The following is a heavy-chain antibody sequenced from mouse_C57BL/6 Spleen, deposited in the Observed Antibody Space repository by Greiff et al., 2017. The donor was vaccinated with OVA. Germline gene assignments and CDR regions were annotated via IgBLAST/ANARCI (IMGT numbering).Heavy chain of an antibody. V-gene: IGHV5-17*01. CDR3: ARPHYYDYDRFDY. Sequence: EVKVVESGGGLVKPGGSLKLSCAASGFTFSDYGMHWVRQAPEKGLEWVAYISSGSSTIYYADTVKGRFTISRDNAKNTLFLQMTSLRSEDTAMYYCARPHYYDYDRFDYWGQGTTLTVSS. CDR1: GFTFSDYG. D-gene: IGHD2-4*01. J-gene: IGHJ2*01. CDR2: ISSGSSTI.